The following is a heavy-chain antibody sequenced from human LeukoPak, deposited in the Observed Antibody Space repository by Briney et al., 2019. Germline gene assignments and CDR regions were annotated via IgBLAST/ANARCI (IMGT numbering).Heavy chain of an antibody. D-gene: IGHD3-10*01. CDR2: IYHSGST. V-gene: IGHV4-4*02. Sequence: SETLSLTCAVSGGSISSTNWWSWVRQPPGKGLEWIGEIYHSGSTNYNPSLKSRVIISVDKSRNQFSLKLSSVTAADTAVYYCARTTMVRGTYYMDVWGKGTTVTISS. CDR3: ARTTMVRGTYYMDV. J-gene: IGHJ6*03. CDR1: GGSISSTNW.